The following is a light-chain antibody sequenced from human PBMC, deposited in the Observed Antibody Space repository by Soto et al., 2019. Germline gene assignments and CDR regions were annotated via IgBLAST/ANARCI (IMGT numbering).Light chain of an antibody. J-gene: IGKJ5*01. CDR2: GAS. CDR3: QQRSNWPIT. CDR1: QSISSN. V-gene: IGKV3-15*01. Sequence: ETVMTQSPATLSVSPGERATLSCRASQSISSNLAWYQQKPGQAPRLLIYGASTRATGIPARFSGSGSGTDFTLTISSLEPEDFALYYCQQRSNWPITFGQGTRLEIK.